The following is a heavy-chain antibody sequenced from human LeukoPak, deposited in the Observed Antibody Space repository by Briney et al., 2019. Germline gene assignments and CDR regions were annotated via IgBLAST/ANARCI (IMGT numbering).Heavy chain of an antibody. CDR3: ARDEYGGPFDY. CDR1: GGSINNYY. CDR2: MSYSGNN. Sequence: SETLSLTCTVSGGSINNYYWNWVRQPPGKGLEWVGYMSYSGNNYYNPSLKSRVTISVDISKNQFYLQMSSVTAADTAVYYCARDEYGGPFDYWGQGALVTVSS. J-gene: IGHJ4*02. D-gene: IGHD4/OR15-4a*01. V-gene: IGHV4-59*01.